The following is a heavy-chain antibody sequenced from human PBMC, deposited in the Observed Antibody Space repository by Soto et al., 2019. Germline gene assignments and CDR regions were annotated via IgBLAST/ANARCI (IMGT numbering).Heavy chain of an antibody. J-gene: IGHJ4*02. Sequence: SETLSLTCTVASGSISRYYWSWLRQPPGKGLEWIGYAYYSGTTNYNSSLKSRVTISIDTSKNQFSLTLNSVTAADTAVYYCARTPFYYFSLGPHPYYIDFCDQGLLVTVSS. V-gene: IGHV4-59*01. CDR1: SGSISRYY. CDR2: AYYSGTT. D-gene: IGHD3-10*01. CDR3: ARTPFYYFSLGPHPYYIDF.